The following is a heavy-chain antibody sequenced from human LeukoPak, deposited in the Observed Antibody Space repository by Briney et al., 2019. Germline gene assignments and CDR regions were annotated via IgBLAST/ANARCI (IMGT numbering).Heavy chain of an antibody. CDR1: GGSISSSSYY. Sequence: PSETLSLTRTVSGGSISSSSYYWGWIRQPPGKGLEWIGSIYYSGSTYYNPSLKSRVTISVDTSKNQFSLKLTSVTAADTAVYYCARGDSSDYRLSNWFDPWGQGTLVTVSS. D-gene: IGHD3-22*01. CDR3: ARGDSSDYRLSNWFDP. J-gene: IGHJ5*02. CDR2: IYYSGST. V-gene: IGHV4-39*01.